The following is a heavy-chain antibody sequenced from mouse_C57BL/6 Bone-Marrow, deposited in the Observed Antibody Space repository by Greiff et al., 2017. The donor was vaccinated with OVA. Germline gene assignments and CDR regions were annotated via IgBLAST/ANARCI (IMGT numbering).Heavy chain of an antibody. CDR2: ISNLAYSI. J-gene: IGHJ3*01. CDR3: ARLLWLRRAWFAY. D-gene: IGHD2-2*01. CDR1: GFTFSDYG. V-gene: IGHV5-15*01. Sequence: EVQLVESGGGLVQPGGSQKLSCAASGFTFSDYGMAWVRQAPRKGPEWVAFISNLAYSIYYADTVTGRFTISRENAKNTLYLEMSSLRSDDTAMYYCARLLWLRRAWFAYWGQGTLVTVSA.